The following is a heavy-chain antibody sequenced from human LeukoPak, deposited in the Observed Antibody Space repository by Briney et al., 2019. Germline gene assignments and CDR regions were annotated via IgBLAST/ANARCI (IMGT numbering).Heavy chain of an antibody. CDR2: IKQGGGEK. V-gene: IGHV3-7*01. J-gene: IGHJ3*01. CDR3: ARDQGYCTSATCRGDAFDV. CDR1: GFTFTTYW. D-gene: IGHD2-2*01. Sequence: GGSLRLSCAASGFTFTTYWMTWVRQAPGKGLEWVAKIKQGGGEKYYVDSVKGRFTISRDNAKNSLYLQMNSLRAEDTAVYYCARDQGYCTSATCRGDAFDVWGQGSMVSVSS.